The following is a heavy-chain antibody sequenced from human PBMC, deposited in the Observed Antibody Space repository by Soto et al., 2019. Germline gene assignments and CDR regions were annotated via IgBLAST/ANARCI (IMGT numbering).Heavy chain of an antibody. Sequence: KPSETLSLTCTVSGGSISSYYWSWIRQPPGKGLEWIGYIYYSGSTNYNPSLKSRVTISVDTSKNQFSLKLSSVTAADTAVYYCARDGYSSSSYYYYYYGMDVWGQGTTATVSS. CDR2: IYYSGST. V-gene: IGHV4-59*01. J-gene: IGHJ6*02. D-gene: IGHD6-13*01. CDR3: ARDGYSSSSYYYYYYGMDV. CDR1: GGSISSYY.